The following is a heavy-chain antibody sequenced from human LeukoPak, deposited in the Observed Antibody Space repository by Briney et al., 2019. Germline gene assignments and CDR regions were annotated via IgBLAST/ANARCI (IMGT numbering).Heavy chain of an antibody. V-gene: IGHV4-59*11. D-gene: IGHD3-22*01. CDR2: IYYSGST. Sequence: PSETLSLTCSVSGDSISSHYWSWIRQPPGKGLEWIGYIYYSGSTNYNPSLKSRVTISVDTSKNQFSLKLSSVTAADTAVYYCARDRNYYDSSGYYYGVGFDPWGQGTLVTVSS. J-gene: IGHJ5*02. CDR3: ARDRNYYDSSGYYYGVGFDP. CDR1: GDSISSHY.